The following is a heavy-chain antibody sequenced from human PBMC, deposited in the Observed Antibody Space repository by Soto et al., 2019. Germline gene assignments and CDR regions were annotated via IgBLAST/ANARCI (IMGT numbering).Heavy chain of an antibody. J-gene: IGHJ4*02. Sequence: VGSLRLSCEASEFSFSSYGMHWVRQAPGKGLEWVAFISYDGSYKYYADSVKGRFSVSRDNSKNTVHLQMNSLRVEDMAVYYCAKVTGYPVYWGQGTLVTVS. CDR2: ISYDGSYK. D-gene: IGHD3-9*01. CDR3: AKVTGYPVY. V-gene: IGHV3-30*18. CDR1: EFSFSSYG.